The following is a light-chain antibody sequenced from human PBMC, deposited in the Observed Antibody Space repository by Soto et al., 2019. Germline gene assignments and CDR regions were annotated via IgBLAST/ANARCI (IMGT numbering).Light chain of an antibody. V-gene: IGLV2-14*01. J-gene: IGLJ1*01. CDR1: TSDIAGYNY. CDR2: EVT. Sequence: QSVLAQPASVSGSPGQSITISCTGTTSDIAGYNYVSWYQQHPGKAPKLLIYEVTSRASGVSHRFSGSKSGNTASLTISGLQAEAEAEYYCNSYTTASFYVFGNGTKLTV. CDR3: NSYTTASFYV.